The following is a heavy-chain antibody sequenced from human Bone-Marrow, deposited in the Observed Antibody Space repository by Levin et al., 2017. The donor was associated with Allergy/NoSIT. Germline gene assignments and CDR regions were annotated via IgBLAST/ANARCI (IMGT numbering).Heavy chain of an antibody. CDR1: GVILSKYD. Sequence: PGGSLRLSCAASGVILSKYDMHWVRQPTGKGLEWVSSIGTAGDTYYPGSVKGRFTISRENAKNSLYLEMNSLRAGDTAVYYCVRAMVRGVATMDVWGQGTTVTVSS. V-gene: IGHV3-13*01. J-gene: IGHJ6*02. CDR2: IGTAGDT. D-gene: IGHD3-10*01. CDR3: VRAMVRGVATMDV.